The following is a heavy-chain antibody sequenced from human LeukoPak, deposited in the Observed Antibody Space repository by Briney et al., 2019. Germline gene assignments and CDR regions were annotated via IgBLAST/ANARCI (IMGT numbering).Heavy chain of an antibody. J-gene: IGHJ3*02. CDR3: ARDGRDGYNRAPGAFDI. V-gene: IGHV3-48*02. CDR1: GFIFSTYS. D-gene: IGHD5-24*01. Sequence: AGGSLRLSCAASGFIFSTYSVNWVRQAPGKGLEWVSYISSSSSPIYYADSVKGRFTISRDNAKNLLYLQMNSLGDEDTAVYYCARDGRDGYNRAPGAFDIWGQGTMVTVSS. CDR2: ISSSSSPI.